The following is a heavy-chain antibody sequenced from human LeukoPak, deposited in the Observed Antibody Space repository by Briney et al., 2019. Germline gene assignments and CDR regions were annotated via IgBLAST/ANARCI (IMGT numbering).Heavy chain of an antibody. D-gene: IGHD2-15*01. CDR1: GFTFSSYS. CDR2: ISSSSYI. J-gene: IGHJ3*02. Sequence: PGGSLRLSCAASGFTFSSYSMNWVRQAPGKGLEWVSSISSSSYIYYADSVKGRFTISRDNAKNSLYLQMNSLRAEDTAVYYCARGRTPNDAFDIWGQGTMVTVSS. CDR3: ARGRTPNDAFDI. V-gene: IGHV3-21*01.